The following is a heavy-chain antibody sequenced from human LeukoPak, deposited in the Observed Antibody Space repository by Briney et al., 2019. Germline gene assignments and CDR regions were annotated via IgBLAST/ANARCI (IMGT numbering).Heavy chain of an antibody. J-gene: IGHJ4*02. V-gene: IGHV1-18*01. CDR1: GYTFTSYG. D-gene: IGHD7-27*01. CDR2: ISAYNGNT. CDR3: ASQEDWGYGGGFDY. Sequence: GASVNVSCKASGYTFTSYGISWVRQAPGQGLEWMGWISAYNGNTNYAQKLQGRVTMTTDTSTSTAYMELRSLRSDDTAVYYCASQEDWGYGGGFDYWGQGTLVTVSS.